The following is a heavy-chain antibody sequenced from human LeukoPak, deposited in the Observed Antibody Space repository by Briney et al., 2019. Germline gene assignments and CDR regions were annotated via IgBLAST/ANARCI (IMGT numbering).Heavy chain of an antibody. V-gene: IGHV3-15*01. D-gene: IGHD1-26*01. Sequence: WIRQPPGKGLEWVGRIKSKTDGGTTDYAAPVKGRFSISRDDSKNTLYLQMNSLKSEDTAVYYCQGGRFWGQGTLVTVSS. CDR3: QGGRF. J-gene: IGHJ4*02. CDR2: IKSKTDGGTT.